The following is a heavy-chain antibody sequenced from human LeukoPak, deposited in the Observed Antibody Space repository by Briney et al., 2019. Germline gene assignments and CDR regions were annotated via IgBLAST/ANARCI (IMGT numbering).Heavy chain of an antibody. D-gene: IGHD5/OR15-5a*01. CDR1: GYTFTSYA. Sequence: ASVKVSCKASGYTFTSYAMYWVRQAPGQRLEWMGWINAGNGNTKYSQKFQGRVTITRDTSASTAYMELSSLRSEDTAVYYCARGSLLVSAVRYFDYWGQGTLVTVSS. J-gene: IGHJ4*02. CDR2: INAGNGNT. CDR3: ARGSLLVSAVRYFDY. V-gene: IGHV1-3*01.